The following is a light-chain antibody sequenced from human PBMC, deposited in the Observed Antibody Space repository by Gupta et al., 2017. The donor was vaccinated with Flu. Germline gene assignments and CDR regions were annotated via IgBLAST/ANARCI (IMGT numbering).Light chain of an antibody. J-gene: IGKJ4*01. CDR1: QVIYSQ. CDR2: PAS. CDR3: QQAYSVPLT. V-gene: IGKV1-12*01. Sequence: IQMTQSPSSVSASEGDRVTVTYRASQVIYSQLGWYQQKPGKAPNLLIYPASTLQSGVPSRFSGSGSETDFTLTITSLQPEDAATYYCQQAYSVPLTFGGGSKVEIK.